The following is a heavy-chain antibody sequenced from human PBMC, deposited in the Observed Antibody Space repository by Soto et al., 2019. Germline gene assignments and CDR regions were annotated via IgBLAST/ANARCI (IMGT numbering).Heavy chain of an antibody. D-gene: IGHD3-22*01. J-gene: IGHJ6*03. Sequence: SETLSLTCTVSGGSISSYYWSWIRQPPGKGLEWIGYIYYSGSTNYNPSLKSRVTISVDTSKNQFSLKLSSVTAADTAVYYCARETYYDDYYYYMDVWGKGTTVTVSS. CDR3: ARETYYDDYYYYMDV. V-gene: IGHV4-59*01. CDR2: IYYSGST. CDR1: GGSISSYY.